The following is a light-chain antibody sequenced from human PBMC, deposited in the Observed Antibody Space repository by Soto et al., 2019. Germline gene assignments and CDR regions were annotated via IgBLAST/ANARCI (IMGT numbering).Light chain of an antibody. CDR2: DAS. CDR1: QSINNW. Sequence: DIQMTQSPSTLSASVGDRVSITCRASQSINNWLAWYQQKPGKAPKLLIFDASTLEGGVPSRFSGSGSGSEFTLTISSLQPDYFATYYCQHYNSYSGAFGGGTKVELK. CDR3: QHYNSYSGA. J-gene: IGKJ4*01. V-gene: IGKV1-5*01.